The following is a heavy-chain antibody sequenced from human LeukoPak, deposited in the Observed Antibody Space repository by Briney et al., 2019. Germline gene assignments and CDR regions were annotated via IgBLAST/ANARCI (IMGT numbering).Heavy chain of an antibody. V-gene: IGHV3-20*04. CDR2: INWNGDST. Sequence: GGSLRLSCSGSGFNFDDFGITWVRQAPGKGLEWVSGINWNGDSTYYADSAKGRFTISRDNAKKSVDLHMSSLRAEDTAVYYCAKEGATGWFDPWGQGTLVTVSS. CDR1: GFNFDDFG. D-gene: IGHD1-26*01. CDR3: AKEGATGWFDP. J-gene: IGHJ5*02.